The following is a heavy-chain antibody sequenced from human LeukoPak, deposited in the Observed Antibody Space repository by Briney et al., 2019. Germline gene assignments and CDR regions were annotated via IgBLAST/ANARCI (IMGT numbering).Heavy chain of an antibody. V-gene: IGHV3-7*01. D-gene: IGHD6-13*01. J-gene: IGHJ5*02. CDR2: INRDGTKT. CDR1: GFTFTSFW. CDR3: ATAPAAADSS. Sequence: GGSLRLSCAASGFTFTSFWMTWVRQSPGKGLEWVANINRDGTKTTYVDSVKGRFTISRDNAKNSLFLRMSSLRAEDTAVYYCATAPAAADSSWGQGTLVAVSS.